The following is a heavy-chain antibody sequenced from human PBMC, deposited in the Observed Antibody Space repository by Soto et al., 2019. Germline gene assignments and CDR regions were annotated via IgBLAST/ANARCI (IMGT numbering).Heavy chain of an antibody. D-gene: IGHD2-2*02. J-gene: IGHJ4*02. Sequence: QVQLVQSGAEVKKPGSSVKVSCKASGGTFSSYAISWVRQAPGQGLEWVGGIIPIFGTANYAQKFQGRVTITADKSTSTAYMELSSLRSEDTAVYYCASTDIVVVPAAIGGRGAYYFDYWGQGTLVTVSS. V-gene: IGHV1-69*06. CDR1: GGTFSSYA. CDR2: IIPIFGTA. CDR3: ASTDIVVVPAAIGGRGAYYFDY.